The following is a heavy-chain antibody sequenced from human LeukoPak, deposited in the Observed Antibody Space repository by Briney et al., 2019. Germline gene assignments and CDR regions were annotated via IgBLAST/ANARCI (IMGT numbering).Heavy chain of an antibody. V-gene: IGHV3-33*01. CDR3: TRDSAKSFDD. J-gene: IGHJ4*02. D-gene: IGHD4/OR15-4a*01. Sequence: GGSLRLSRAASGFTFRNYGFHWVRQAPGEGLEWVAVIYHDGSYQFYADSVEGRFTFSRDNSKNTVFLEMNSLRAEDTAMYYCTRDSAKSFDDWGQGTLVTVSS. CDR1: GFTFRNYG. CDR2: IYHDGSYQ.